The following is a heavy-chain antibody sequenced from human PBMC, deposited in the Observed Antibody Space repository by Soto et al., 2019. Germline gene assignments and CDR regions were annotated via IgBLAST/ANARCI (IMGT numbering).Heavy chain of an antibody. CDR2: ISSSSSYI. V-gene: IGHV3-21*01. D-gene: IGHD3-16*02. J-gene: IGHJ4*02. CDR1: GFTFSSYS. CDR3: AREYYDYVWGSYRPADFDY. Sequence: LRLSCAASGFTFSSYSTNWVRQSPGKGLEWVSSISSSSSYIYYADSVKGRFTISRDNAKNSLYLQMNSLRAEDTAVYYCAREYYDYVWGSYRPADFDYWGQGTLVTVSS.